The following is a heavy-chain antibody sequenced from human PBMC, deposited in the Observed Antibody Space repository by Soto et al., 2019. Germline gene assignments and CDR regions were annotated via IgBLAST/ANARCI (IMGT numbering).Heavy chain of an antibody. CDR2: IYNSGSS. Sequence: SETLSLTCTVSGDSISGIHWLSWFRQPPGKGLEWIAYIYNSGSSYNPSLKSRVTISVDTSKNQLSLKLSSVIAADSAVYYCAINADVWGQGTTVTVSS. CDR3: AINADV. CDR1: GDSISGIHW. J-gene: IGHJ6*02. V-gene: IGHV4-59*08.